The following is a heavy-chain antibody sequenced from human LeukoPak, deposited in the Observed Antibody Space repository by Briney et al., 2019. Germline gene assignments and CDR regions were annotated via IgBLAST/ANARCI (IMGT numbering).Heavy chain of an antibody. Sequence: GSLQISCQGSGYSFTTYWIGWVRQLPGKGQEWMGIIYPGDSDTRYSPSFQGQVTISADKSISTAYLQWSSLQASDTAMYYCARQLTAASFDYWGQGTLVTVSS. V-gene: IGHV5-51*01. D-gene: IGHD6-13*01. CDR3: ARQLTAASFDY. CDR1: GYSFTTYW. CDR2: IYPGDSDT. J-gene: IGHJ4*02.